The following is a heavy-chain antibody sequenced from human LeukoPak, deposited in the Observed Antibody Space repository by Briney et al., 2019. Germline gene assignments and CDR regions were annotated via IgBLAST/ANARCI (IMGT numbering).Heavy chain of an antibody. V-gene: IGHV4-34*01. D-gene: IGHD5-12*01. Sequence: SETLSLTCAVYGGSFSGYYWSWIRQPPGKGLEWIGEINHSGSTNYNPSLKSRLSISVDTSKNQFSLKLSSVTAVDTAVYYCARESYSGYPRTGLGADYWGQGTLVTVSS. J-gene: IGHJ4*02. CDR2: INHSGST. CDR1: GGSFSGYY. CDR3: ARESYSGYPRTGLGADY.